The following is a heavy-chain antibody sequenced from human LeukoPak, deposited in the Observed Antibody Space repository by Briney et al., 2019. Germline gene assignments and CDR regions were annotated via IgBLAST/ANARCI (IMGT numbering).Heavy chain of an antibody. D-gene: IGHD3-10*01. Sequence: GGSLRLSCAASGFTFSSYGMSWVRQAPGKGLEWVSSISSSSSYIYYADSVKGRFTISRDNARNSLYLQMNSLRAEDTAVYYCVRGKANYGSGSDVWGKGTTVTVSS. CDR1: GFTFSSYG. V-gene: IGHV3-21*01. CDR2: ISSSSSYI. J-gene: IGHJ6*04. CDR3: VRGKANYGSGSDV.